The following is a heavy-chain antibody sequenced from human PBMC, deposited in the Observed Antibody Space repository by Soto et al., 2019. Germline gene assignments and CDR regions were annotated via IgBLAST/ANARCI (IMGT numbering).Heavy chain of an antibody. CDR3: AREPPTTRHGLDV. D-gene: IGHD1-1*01. Sequence: PWGSLRLACAASGVTVSSNYMSWACKAPGKGLERDSVIYSGGSTYYADSVRGRCTISRDNAKNTLYLQMKSLRAADTAVYYCAREPPTTRHGLDVWGQGTMVTVSS. J-gene: IGHJ6*02. V-gene: IGHV3-53*01. CDR2: IYSGGST. CDR1: GVTVSSNY.